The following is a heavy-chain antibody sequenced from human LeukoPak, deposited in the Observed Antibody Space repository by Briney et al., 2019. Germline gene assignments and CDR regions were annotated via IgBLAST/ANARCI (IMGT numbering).Heavy chain of an antibody. J-gene: IGHJ4*02. CDR1: GFIFSSYA. Sequence: GSLRLSCAASGFIFSSYAMSWVRQAPGKGLEWVSGISGSGGSTYYADSVKGRFTISRDNSKNTLFLQMNSLRAEDTAVYYCAKDFEYSGYSSSNFDYWGQGTLVTVSS. V-gene: IGHV3-23*01. CDR2: ISGSGGST. CDR3: AKDFEYSGYSSSNFDY. D-gene: IGHD6-13*01.